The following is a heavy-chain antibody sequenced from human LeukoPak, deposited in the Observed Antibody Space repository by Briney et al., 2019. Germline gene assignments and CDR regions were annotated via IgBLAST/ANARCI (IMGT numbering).Heavy chain of an antibody. V-gene: IGHV3-20*04. CDR1: GFTFDDYG. CDR3: ARANSSGWYFDY. D-gene: IGHD6-19*01. Sequence: GGSLRLSCAASGFTFDDYGMSWVRQAPGKGLEWVSGINWNGGSTGYADSVKGRFTISRDNAKDSLYLQMNSLRAEDTALYYCARANSSGWYFDYWGQGTRVTVSS. J-gene: IGHJ4*02. CDR2: INWNGGST.